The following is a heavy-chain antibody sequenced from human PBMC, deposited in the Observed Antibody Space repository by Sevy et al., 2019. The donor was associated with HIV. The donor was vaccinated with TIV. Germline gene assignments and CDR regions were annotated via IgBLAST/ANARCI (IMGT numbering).Heavy chain of an antibody. J-gene: IGHJ6*02. CDR1: GFTVSSNY. CDR3: AREGGYCSGGSCYPWYYYGMDV. D-gene: IGHD2-15*01. CDR2: IYSGGST. V-gene: IGHV3-53*01. Sequence: GGSLRLSCAASGFTVSSNYMSWVRQAPGKGLEWVSVIYSGGSTYYADSVKGRFTISRDNSKNTLYLQMNSLRAEDTAMYYCAREGGYCSGGSCYPWYYYGMDVWGQGTMVTVSS.